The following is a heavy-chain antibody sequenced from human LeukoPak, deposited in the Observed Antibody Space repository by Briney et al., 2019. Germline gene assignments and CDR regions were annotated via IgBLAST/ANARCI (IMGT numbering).Heavy chain of an antibody. CDR3: ARLRFWAFDI. CDR2: IYTSGST. V-gene: IGHV4-61*02. J-gene: IGHJ3*02. Sequence: SQTLSLTCTVSGGSISSGSYYWSWIRQPAGKGLEWIGRIYTSGSTNYNPSLKSRVTISVDTSKNQFSLKLSSVTAADTAVYYCARLRFWAFDIWGQGTMVTVSS. CDR1: GGSISSGSYY. D-gene: IGHD3-3*01.